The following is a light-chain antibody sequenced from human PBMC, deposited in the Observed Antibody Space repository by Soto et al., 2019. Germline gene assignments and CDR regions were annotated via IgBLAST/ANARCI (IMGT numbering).Light chain of an antibody. CDR2: GAS. J-gene: IGKJ1*01. CDR1: QSVSSN. Sequence: EIVLTQSPGTLSLSPGERATLSCRASQSVSSNLAWYQQKPGQAPRLLIYGASTRATGIPARFSGRGSGTEFTLTISSLQSEDFAVYYCQQYSNWPPWTFGQGTKVDIK. V-gene: IGKV3-15*01. CDR3: QQYSNWPPWT.